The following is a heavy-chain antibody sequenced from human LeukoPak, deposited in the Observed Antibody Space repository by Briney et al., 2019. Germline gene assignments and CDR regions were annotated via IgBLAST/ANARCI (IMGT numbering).Heavy chain of an antibody. Sequence: PSETLSLTCTVSGGSISSYYWSWIRQPPGKGLEWIGYIYNGGSTYHNPSLKSRVTISMDTSKNQSYLKLTSVTAADTAVYYCARSQASGTYSGGYWGQGTLVTVSS. V-gene: IGHV4-59*08. CDR2: IYNGGST. CDR3: ARSQASGTYSGGY. CDR1: GGSISSYY. J-gene: IGHJ4*02. D-gene: IGHD3-10*01.